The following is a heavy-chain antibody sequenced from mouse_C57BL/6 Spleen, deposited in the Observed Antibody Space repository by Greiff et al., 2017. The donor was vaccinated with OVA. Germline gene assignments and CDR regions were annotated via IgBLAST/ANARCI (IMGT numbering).Heavy chain of an antibody. CDR1: GFSLTSYG. D-gene: IGHD1-1*01. J-gene: IGHJ3*01. V-gene: IGHV2-2*01. CDR3: ARMKGYYYGSGRAY. CDR2: IWSGGST. Sequence: QVQLQQSGPGLVQPSQSLSITCTVSGFSLTSYGVHWVRQSPGKGLEWLGVIWSGGSTDYNAAFISRLSISKDNSKSQVFFKMNSLQADDTAIYYCARMKGYYYGSGRAYWGQGTLVTVSA.